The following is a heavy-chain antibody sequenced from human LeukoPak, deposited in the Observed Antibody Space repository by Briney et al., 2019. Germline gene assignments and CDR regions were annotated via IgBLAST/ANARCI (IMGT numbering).Heavy chain of an antibody. CDR3: ARRRYYDGSGYLE. CDR2: IYYSGRS. V-gene: IGHV4-39*01. J-gene: IGHJ1*01. CDR1: GDSVSRSDSY. Sequence: PSETLSLTCSVSGDSVSRSDSYWDWIRQPPGKGLEWIGTIYYSGRSYYSPSLKSRVTMSVDPSNNQFSLNLRSVTAADTALYYCARRRYYDGSGYLEWGQGTLLSVSS. D-gene: IGHD3-22*01.